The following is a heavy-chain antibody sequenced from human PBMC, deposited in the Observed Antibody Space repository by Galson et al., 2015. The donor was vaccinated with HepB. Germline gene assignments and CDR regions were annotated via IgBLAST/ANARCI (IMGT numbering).Heavy chain of an antibody. Sequence: SVKASCKASGYTFTSYAMHWGRQAPGQRLEWMGWINAGNGNTKYSQKFQGRVNITRDTSASTAYMELSSLGSEDTAVYYCARGPSGWSGVWLDPWGQGTLVTVSS. V-gene: IGHV1-3*01. D-gene: IGHD6-19*01. CDR1: GYTFTSYA. J-gene: IGHJ5*02. CDR2: INAGNGNT. CDR3: ARGPSGWSGVWLDP.